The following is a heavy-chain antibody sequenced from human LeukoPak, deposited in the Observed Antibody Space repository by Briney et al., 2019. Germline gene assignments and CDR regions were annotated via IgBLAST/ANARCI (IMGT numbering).Heavy chain of an antibody. D-gene: IGHD3-10*01. CDR2: INPNSGGT. Sequence: ASVKVSCKASGYTFTGYYMHWVRQAPGQGLEWMGWINPNSGGTNYAQKFQGRVTMTRDTSISTAYMELSRLRSDDTAVYYCARAPLGSSPPSGYWGQGTLVTVSS. CDR3: ARAPLGSSPPSGY. CDR1: GYTFTGYY. J-gene: IGHJ4*02. V-gene: IGHV1-2*02.